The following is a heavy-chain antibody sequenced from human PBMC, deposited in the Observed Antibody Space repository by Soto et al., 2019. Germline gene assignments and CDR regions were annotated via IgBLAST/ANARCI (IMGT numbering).Heavy chain of an antibody. CDR1: GYSFTSYW. Sequence: GEALKITWKGSGYSFTSYWIGWMRQMPGKGVELMVSIYAGDSDTRYRPSFQGQVTIEAYKSIITAYLQWSSLKASDTAMYYCARHAMVRGVTRYYHYGMDXWGQGTTFTVS. CDR3: ARHAMVRGVTRYYHYGMDX. V-gene: IGHV5-51*01. CDR2: IYAGDSDT. J-gene: IGHJ6*02. D-gene: IGHD3-10*01.